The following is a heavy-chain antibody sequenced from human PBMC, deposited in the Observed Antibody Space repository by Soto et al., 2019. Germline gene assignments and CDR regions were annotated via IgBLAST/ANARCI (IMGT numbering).Heavy chain of an antibody. CDR3: AKDSVALLWFGASDY. V-gene: IGHV3-9*01. CDR2: ISWNSGSI. CDR1: GFTFDDYA. J-gene: IGHJ4*02. Sequence: EVQLVESGGGLVQPGRSLRLSCAASGFTFDDYAMHWVRQAPGKGLEWVSGISWNSGSIGYAASVKGRFTISRDNATNALYLQTTSPRAEDTALSSCAKDSVALLWFGASDYWGQGTLVTVSS. D-gene: IGHD3-10*01.